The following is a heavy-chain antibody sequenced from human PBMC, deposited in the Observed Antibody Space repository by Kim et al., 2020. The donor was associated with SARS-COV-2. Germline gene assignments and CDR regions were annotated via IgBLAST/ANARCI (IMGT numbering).Heavy chain of an antibody. CDR1: GGSISSSSYY. J-gene: IGHJ5*02. V-gene: IGHV4-39*01. CDR3: ARLIVVVPAAYNWFDP. D-gene: IGHD2-2*01. Sequence: SETLSLTCTVSGGSISSSSYYWGWNRQPPGQGLEWIGSIYYSGSNYYNLSLKSRVTISVDTSKNQFSLKLSSVTAADTAVYYCARLIVVVPAAYNWFDPWGQGTLVTVSS. CDR2: IYYSGSN.